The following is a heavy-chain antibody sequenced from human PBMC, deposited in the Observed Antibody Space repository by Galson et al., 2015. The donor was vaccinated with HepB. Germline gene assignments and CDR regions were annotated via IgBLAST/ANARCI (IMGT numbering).Heavy chain of an antibody. V-gene: IGHV3-9*01. CDR3: AKDRGLRDYDSLDY. CDR1: GFSFDDYA. Sequence: SLRLSCATSGFSFDDYAMHWVRQAPGKGLEWVSSISWNGGDITYADSVKGRFTISRDNAKNSLFLQMNRLRDEDTAFYYCAKDRGLRDYDSLDYWGQGTLVTVSS. J-gene: IGHJ4*02. CDR2: ISWNGGDI. D-gene: IGHD3-22*01.